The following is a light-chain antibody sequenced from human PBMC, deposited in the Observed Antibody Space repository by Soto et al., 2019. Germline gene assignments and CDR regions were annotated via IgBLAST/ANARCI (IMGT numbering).Light chain of an antibody. Sequence: DFQMTQSPSTLSASVGDRVTITCRASQNIRSRLAWFQQKPGKAPKLLIYDASSLESGVPSRFSGSGSGTDFTLTISSLQPEDFATYYCQQFNNYPHTFGQGTRLEIK. CDR2: DAS. V-gene: IGKV1-5*01. CDR1: QNIRSR. CDR3: QQFNNYPHT. J-gene: IGKJ5*01.